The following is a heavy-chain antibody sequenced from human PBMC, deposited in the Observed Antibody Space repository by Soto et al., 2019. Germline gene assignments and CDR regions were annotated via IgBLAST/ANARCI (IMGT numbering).Heavy chain of an antibody. Sequence: QVQLQESGPGLVKPSQTLSLTCTVSGGSISSGGYYWNWIRQHPGKGLEWIGYIYYSGSTYYNPSLKSRVTISVDTSKNQFSLKLSSVTAADSAVYYCARDGGYCSSTSCYGDAFDIWGQGTIVTVSS. CDR1: GGSISSGGYY. J-gene: IGHJ3*02. CDR2: IYYSGST. D-gene: IGHD2-2*01. CDR3: ARDGGYCSSTSCYGDAFDI. V-gene: IGHV4-31*03.